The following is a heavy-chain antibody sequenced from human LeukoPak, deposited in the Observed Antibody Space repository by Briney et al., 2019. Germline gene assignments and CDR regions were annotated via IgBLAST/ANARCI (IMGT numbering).Heavy chain of an antibody. CDR3: ARDMSGPPLFYY. CDR2: IYSSGGT. J-gene: IGHJ4*02. CDR1: GLSVSTNY. V-gene: IGHV3-53*01. D-gene: IGHD2-8*02. Sequence: PGGSLRLSCAASGLSVSTNYMSWVRQAPGKGLEWVSVIYSSGGTYYADSVRGRFTISRDNSRNTVYLQMDSLRVEDTAIYYCARDMSGPPLFYYWGQGTLVTVSS.